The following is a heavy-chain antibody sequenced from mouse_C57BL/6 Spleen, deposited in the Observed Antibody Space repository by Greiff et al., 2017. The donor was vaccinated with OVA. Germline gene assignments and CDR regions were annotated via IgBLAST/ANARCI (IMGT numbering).Heavy chain of an antibody. CDR3: ARGDYGSPWFAY. CDR1: GYTFTDYN. D-gene: IGHD1-1*01. V-gene: IGHV1-18*01. J-gene: IGHJ3*01. Sequence: VQLKESGPELVKPGASVKIPCKASGYTFTDYNMDWVKQSHGKSLEWIGDINPNNGGTIYNQKFKGKATLTVDKSSSTAYMELRSLTSEDTAVYYCARGDYGSPWFAYWGQGTLVTVSA. CDR2: INPNNGGT.